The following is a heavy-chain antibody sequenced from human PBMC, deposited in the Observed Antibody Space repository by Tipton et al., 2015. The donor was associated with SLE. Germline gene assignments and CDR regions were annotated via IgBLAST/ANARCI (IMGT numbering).Heavy chain of an antibody. CDR3: ASLSSGSYYDWFDP. Sequence: TLSLTCVVSGYSLSSGYYWGWFRQSPGEGLEWIGYIYYSGSTNYNPSLKSRVTISVDTSKNQFSLKLSSVTAADTAVYYCASLSSGSYYDWFDPWGQGTLVTVSS. D-gene: IGHD1-26*01. V-gene: IGHV4-38-2*01. CDR2: IYYSGST. J-gene: IGHJ5*02. CDR1: GYSLSSGYY.